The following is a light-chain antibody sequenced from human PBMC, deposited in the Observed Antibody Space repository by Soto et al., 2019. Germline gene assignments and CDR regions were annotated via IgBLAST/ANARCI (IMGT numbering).Light chain of an antibody. J-gene: IGKJ5*01. CDR2: GAS. CDR3: QQYRRSPRIR. Sequence: EIVLTQSPGTLSLSPGERATLSCRASQSVSSSYLAWYQQKPGQAPRLLIYGASGRATGIPDRFSGSGSGTDFTLTISRLEPEDFEVDYCQQYRRSPRIRLAHETRLAIK. V-gene: IGKV3-20*01. CDR1: QSVSSSY.